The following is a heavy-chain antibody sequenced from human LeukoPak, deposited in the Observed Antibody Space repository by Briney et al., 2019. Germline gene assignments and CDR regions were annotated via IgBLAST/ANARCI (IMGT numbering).Heavy chain of an antibody. Sequence: GGSLRLSCAASGFTFSDYYMSWIRQAPGKGLEWVSYISSSGSTIYYADSVKGRFTISRDNAKNSLYLQMNSLRAEDTAVYYCAMGQERDIVATTIDYWGQGTLVTVSS. D-gene: IGHD5-12*01. J-gene: IGHJ4*02. CDR2: ISSSGSTI. CDR1: GFTFSDYY. CDR3: AMGQERDIVATTIDY. V-gene: IGHV3-11*04.